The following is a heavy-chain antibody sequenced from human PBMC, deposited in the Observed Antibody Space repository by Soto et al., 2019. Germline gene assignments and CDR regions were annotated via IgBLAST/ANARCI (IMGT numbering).Heavy chain of an antibody. V-gene: IGHV1-69*13. CDR1: GGTFSSYA. Sequence: SVKVSCKASGGTFSSYAISWVRQAPGQGLEWMGGIIPIFGTTNYAQKFQGRVTITADESTSTAYMELSSLRSEDTAVYYCARGILETAYYYYYYGMDVWGQGTTVTAP. J-gene: IGHJ6*02. CDR3: ARGILETAYYYYYYGMDV. CDR2: IIPIFGTT. D-gene: IGHD5-18*01.